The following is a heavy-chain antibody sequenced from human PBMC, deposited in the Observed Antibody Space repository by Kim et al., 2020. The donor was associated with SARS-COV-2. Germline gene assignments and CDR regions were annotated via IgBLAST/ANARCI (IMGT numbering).Heavy chain of an antibody. CDR3: ARYSSAWSYFDY. D-gene: IGHD6-19*01. V-gene: IGHV4-59*10. J-gene: IGHJ4*02. Sequence: NYTPSFGSRVTMSLATSKSQFSLRLTSVTAADTAVYYCARYSSAWSYFDYWGQGILVTVSS.